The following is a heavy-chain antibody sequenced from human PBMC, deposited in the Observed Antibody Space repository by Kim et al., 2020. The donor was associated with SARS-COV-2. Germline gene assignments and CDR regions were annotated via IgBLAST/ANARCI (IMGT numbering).Heavy chain of an antibody. D-gene: IGHD3-16*01. CDR3: AKEGGH. CDR2: NRSGGGT. Sequence: NRSGGGTNHAKKFQGRVTMTGDTSTNTVYMELSSLRSDDTAVYYCAKEGGHWGQGTLVTVSS. J-gene: IGHJ4*02. V-gene: IGHV1-46*01.